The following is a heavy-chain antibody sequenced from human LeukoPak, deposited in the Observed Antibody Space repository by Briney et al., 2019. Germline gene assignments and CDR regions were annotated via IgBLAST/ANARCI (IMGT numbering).Heavy chain of an antibody. CDR2: ISGSGGST. Sequence: PGGSLRLSCAASGFTFRIYSLNWVRQAPGKGLEWVSAISGSGGSTYYADSVKGRFTISRDNAKNSLYLQMNGLRAEDTAAYYCMRGATDTTRWFDPWGQGTLVTVSS. CDR3: MRGATDTTRWFDP. V-gene: IGHV3-21*01. D-gene: IGHD1-7*01. J-gene: IGHJ5*02. CDR1: GFTFRIYS.